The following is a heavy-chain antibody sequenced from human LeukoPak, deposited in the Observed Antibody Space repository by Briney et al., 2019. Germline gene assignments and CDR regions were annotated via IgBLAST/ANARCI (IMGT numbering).Heavy chain of an antibody. CDR1: GFTFSSYA. Sequence: GGSLRLSCAASGFTFSSYAMSWVRQAPGKGLEWVAHISQDGTETYFLDSVRGRFTISRDNAKNSLYLQMNSLRAEDTAVYYCTNGIYRTSYWGQGTLVTVSS. CDR3: TNGIYRTSY. CDR2: ISQDGTET. J-gene: IGHJ4*02. D-gene: IGHD1-26*01. V-gene: IGHV3-7*01.